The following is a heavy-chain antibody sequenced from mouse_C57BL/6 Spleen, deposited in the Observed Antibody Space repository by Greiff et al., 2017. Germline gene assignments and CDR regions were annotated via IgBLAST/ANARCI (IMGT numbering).Heavy chain of an antibody. J-gene: IGHJ3*01. CDR2: ISDGGSYT. CDR3: AREGLGREFAY. CDR1: GFTFSSYA. D-gene: IGHD4-1*01. Sequence: DVKLVESGGGLVKPGGSLKLSCAASGFTFSSYAMSWVRQTPEKRLEWVATISDGGSYTYYPDNVKGRFTISRDNAKNNLYLQMSPLKSEDTAMYYCAREGLGREFAYWGQGTLVTVSA. V-gene: IGHV5-4*01.